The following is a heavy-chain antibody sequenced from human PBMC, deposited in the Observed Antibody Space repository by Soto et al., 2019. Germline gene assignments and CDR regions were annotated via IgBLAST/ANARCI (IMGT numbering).Heavy chain of an antibody. CDR3: AKDRTFGPPLVRFDS. J-gene: IGHJ4*02. Sequence: GGSLRLSCGASGFTFSVYAMTWVRQAPGKGLEWVSAISGNGGSTYYADSVKGRFTISRDNSKSTLHLQMNSLRVEDTAVYYCAKDRTFGPPLVRFDSWGQGTLVTV. CDR2: ISGNGGST. CDR1: GFTFSVYA. V-gene: IGHV3-23*01. D-gene: IGHD6-6*01.